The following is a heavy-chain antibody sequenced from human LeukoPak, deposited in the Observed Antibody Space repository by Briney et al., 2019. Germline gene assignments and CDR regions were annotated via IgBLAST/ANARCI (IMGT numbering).Heavy chain of an antibody. J-gene: IGHJ6*02. V-gene: IGHV3-23*01. Sequence: GGCLRLSWAASGFTFSSYAMSWVRQAPGKGLEWVSAISGSGGSTYYADSVKGRFTISRDNSKNTLYLQMNSLRAEDTAVYYFARRPHDYDFWSGPYYYYYGMDVWGQGTTVTVSS. CDR3: ARRPHDYDFWSGPYYYYYGMDV. CDR1: GFTFSSYA. CDR2: ISGSGGST. D-gene: IGHD3-3*01.